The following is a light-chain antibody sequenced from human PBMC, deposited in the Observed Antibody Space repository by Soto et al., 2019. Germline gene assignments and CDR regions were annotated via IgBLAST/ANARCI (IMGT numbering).Light chain of an antibody. CDR2: EGS. J-gene: IGLJ1*01. CDR3: CSYAGSSTPFV. CDR1: SSDVGSYNL. V-gene: IGLV2-23*01. Sequence: QSVLTQPASVSGSPGQSITISCTGTSSDVGSYNLVSWYQQHPGKAPKLMIYEGSKRPSGVSNRFSGSKSGNMASLTISGLQAEDEADYYCCSYAGSSTPFVFGTGTKVTVL.